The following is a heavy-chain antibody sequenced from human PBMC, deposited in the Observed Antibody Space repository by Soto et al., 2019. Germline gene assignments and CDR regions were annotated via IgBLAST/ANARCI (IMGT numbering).Heavy chain of an antibody. J-gene: IGHJ6*02. D-gene: IGHD3-3*01. CDR3: ARAITIFGVVITDYYYGMDV. V-gene: IGHV4-59*08. CDR2: IYYSGNT. Sequence: SETLSLTCTVSGGSISSYYWSWIRQPPGKGLEWIGYIYYSGNTNYNPSLKSRVTLSVDTSKNRFSLKLSSVTAADTAVYYCARAITIFGVVITDYYYGMDVWGQGTTVTVSS. CDR1: GGSISSYY.